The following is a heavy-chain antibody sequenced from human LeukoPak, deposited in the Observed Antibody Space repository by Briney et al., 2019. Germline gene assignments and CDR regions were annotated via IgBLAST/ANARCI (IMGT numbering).Heavy chain of an antibody. CDR2: IKTNSGDT. Sequence: ASVKVSCKASGYTFTGYYIHWVRRAPGQGLEWMGCIKTNSGDTNYAQKFQGRLTMTRDTSINTAYMELSSLRSDDTAVYYCGRGDKTFDPWGQGTLVTVSS. CDR3: GRGDKTFDP. CDR1: GYTFTGYY. V-gene: IGHV1-2*02. J-gene: IGHJ5*02.